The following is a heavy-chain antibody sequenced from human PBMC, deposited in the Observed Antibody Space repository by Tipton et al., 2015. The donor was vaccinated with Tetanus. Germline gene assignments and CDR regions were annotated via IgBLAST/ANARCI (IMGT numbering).Heavy chain of an antibody. D-gene: IGHD5-12*01. CDR3: ARPGVGGYTGYYFDF. CDR1: GGSFSAYY. J-gene: IGHJ4*02. Sequence: TLSLTCAVYGGSFSAYYWSWIRQAPGKGLEWIGSIYYSGSSYYNPTLKSRVTISVDTSKNQFSLKPDSVTAADAAVYYCARPGVGGYTGYYFDFWGQGTVVTVSS. V-gene: IGHV4-34*01. CDR2: IYYSGSS.